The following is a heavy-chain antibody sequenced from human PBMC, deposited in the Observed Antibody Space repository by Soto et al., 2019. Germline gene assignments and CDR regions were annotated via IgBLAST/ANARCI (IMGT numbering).Heavy chain of an antibody. D-gene: IGHD3-10*01. CDR1: GFTFDDYA. Sequence: EVQLVESGGGLVQPGRSLRLSCAASGFTFDDYAMHWVRQAPGKGLEWVSGIRWNSGSIGYADSVKGRFTISRDNAKNALYLQMNSLRAEDTALYYCAKDAITMVRGVISYYGMDVWGEGTRVTVSS. CDR3: AKDAITMVRGVISYYGMDV. CDR2: IRWNSGSI. V-gene: IGHV3-9*01. J-gene: IGHJ6*04.